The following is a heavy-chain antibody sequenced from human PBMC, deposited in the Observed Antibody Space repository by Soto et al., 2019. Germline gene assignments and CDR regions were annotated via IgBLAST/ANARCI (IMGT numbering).Heavy chain of an antibody. D-gene: IGHD1-26*01. Sequence: PGGSLRLSCAASGFTFSSHAMSWVRQAPGKGLEWVSAISGSGGSTYYADSVKGRFTISRDNSKNTLYLQMNSLRAEDTAVYYCAKVSQYSGSLGSYDYWGQGTLVTVSS. CDR3: AKVSQYSGSLGSYDY. CDR1: GFTFSSHA. V-gene: IGHV3-23*01. CDR2: ISGSGGST. J-gene: IGHJ4*02.